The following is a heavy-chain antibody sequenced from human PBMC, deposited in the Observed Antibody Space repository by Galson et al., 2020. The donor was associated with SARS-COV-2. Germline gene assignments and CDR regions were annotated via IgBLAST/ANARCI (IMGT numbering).Heavy chain of an antibody. Sequence: SETLSLTCAISGDSVSSNSASWNWIRQSPSRGLEWLGRTYYRSKWYNEYAASVKSRITINPDTSKNQFSLQLNSVTPEDTAVYYCAGDNRDQLNPFDYGGQGTLVIVSS. CDR2: TYYRSKWYN. CDR3: AGDNRDQLNPFDY. J-gene: IGHJ4*02. V-gene: IGHV6-1*01. D-gene: IGHD1-1*01. CDR1: GDSVSSNSAS.